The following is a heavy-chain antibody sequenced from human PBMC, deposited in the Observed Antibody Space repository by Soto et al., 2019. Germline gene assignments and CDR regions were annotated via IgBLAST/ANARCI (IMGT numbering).Heavy chain of an antibody. CDR1: GYTFTNYG. CDR2: INAHNGNT. Sequence: QVQLVQSGAEVKKPGASVKVSCKASGYTFTNYGISWVRQAPGQGLEWMGWINAHNGNTNSAQKLQGRVTMTTDTSTSTVYMELRSLRSDDTAVYYCARVLPPFDPWGQGTLVTVSS. V-gene: IGHV1-18*01. J-gene: IGHJ5*02. CDR3: ARVLPPFDP.